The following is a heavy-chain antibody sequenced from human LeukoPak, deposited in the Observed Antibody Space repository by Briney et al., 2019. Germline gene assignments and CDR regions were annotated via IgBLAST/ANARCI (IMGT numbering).Heavy chain of an antibody. Sequence: SETLSLTCTVSGGSISSYYWSWIRQPPGKGLERIGYIYYSGSTNYNPSLKSRVTISVDTSKNQFSLKLSSVTAADTAVYYCARVNYYYDSSGYHLDYFDYWGQGTLVTVSS. V-gene: IGHV4-59*01. D-gene: IGHD3-22*01. CDR3: ARVNYYYDSSGYHLDYFDY. J-gene: IGHJ4*02. CDR2: IYYSGST. CDR1: GGSISSYY.